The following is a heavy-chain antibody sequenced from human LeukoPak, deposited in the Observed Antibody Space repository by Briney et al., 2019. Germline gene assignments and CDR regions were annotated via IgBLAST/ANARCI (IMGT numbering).Heavy chain of an antibody. D-gene: IGHD5-12*01. J-gene: IGHJ2*01. CDR2: IDLRGSTL. V-gene: IGHV3-48*04. Sequence: GGSLRLSCAASGFTFSDYTMNWVRQAPGKGLEWVSYIDLRGSTLYYADSVKGRFTISRDNAKNSLYLQMNSLRAEDTAVYYCARVAGGYGNDWSPGWYFDLWGRGTLVTVSS. CDR1: GFTFSDYT. CDR3: ARVAGGYGNDWSPGWYFDL.